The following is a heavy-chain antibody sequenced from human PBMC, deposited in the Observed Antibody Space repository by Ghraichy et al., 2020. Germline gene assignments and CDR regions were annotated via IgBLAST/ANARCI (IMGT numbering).Heavy chain of an antibody. Sequence: GGSLRLSCKASGFSFSKSWMSWVRQSPERGLEWVANINDDGKERYYVDSLRGRFTISRDNDKNSLFLQITRLGVDDTAVYYCARDPKRGALDYWGQGTLFAVSA. CDR1: GFSFSKSW. V-gene: IGHV3-7*03. CDR2: INDDGKER. D-gene: IGHD3-10*01. J-gene: IGHJ4*02. CDR3: ARDPKRGALDY.